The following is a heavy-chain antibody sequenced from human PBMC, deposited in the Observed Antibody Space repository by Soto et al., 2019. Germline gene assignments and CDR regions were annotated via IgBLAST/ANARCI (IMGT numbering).Heavy chain of an antibody. CDR3: ERGQPQYDFWSGYKRDWFDP. Sequence: GGSLRLSCAASGFTFSSYSMNWVRQAPGKGLEWVSSISSSSSYIYYADSVKGRFTISRDNAKNSLYLQMNSLRAEDTAVYYCERGQPQYDFWSGYKRDWFDPWGKGTLVTVSS. CDR1: GFTFSSYS. J-gene: IGHJ5*02. D-gene: IGHD3-3*01. V-gene: IGHV3-21*01. CDR2: ISSSSSYI.